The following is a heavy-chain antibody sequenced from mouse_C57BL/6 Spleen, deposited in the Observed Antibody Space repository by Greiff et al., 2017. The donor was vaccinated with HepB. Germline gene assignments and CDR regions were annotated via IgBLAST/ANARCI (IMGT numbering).Heavy chain of an antibody. Sequence: EVQLQQSGPELVKPGASVKMSCKASGYTFTDYNMHWVKKSHGKSLEWIGYINPNNGGTSYNQKFKGKATLTVNQSSSTTYMELRSLTSEDSAVYYCARGDYSNFYFDYWGQGTTLTVSS. CDR3: ARGDYSNFYFDY. V-gene: IGHV1-22*01. D-gene: IGHD2-5*01. J-gene: IGHJ2*01. CDR1: GYTFTDYN. CDR2: INPNNGGT.